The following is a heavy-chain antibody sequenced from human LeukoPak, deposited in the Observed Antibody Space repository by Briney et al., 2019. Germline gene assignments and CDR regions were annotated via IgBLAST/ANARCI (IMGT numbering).Heavy chain of an antibody. CDR3: AREILTPGKTHDY. V-gene: IGHV3-74*01. Sequence: GGSPRLSCAASGFTFSNYWMHWVRQVPGKGLVWVSRINDDGSATFYADSVKGRFTISRDNAKNTLFLQINSLRAEDTAVHYCAREILTPGKTHDYWGQGTLVTVSS. J-gene: IGHJ4*02. CDR2: INDDGSAT. CDR1: GFTFSNYW.